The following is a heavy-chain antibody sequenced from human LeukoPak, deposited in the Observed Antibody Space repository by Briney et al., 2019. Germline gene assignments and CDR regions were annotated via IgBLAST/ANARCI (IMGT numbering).Heavy chain of an antibody. CDR2: IIPIFGTA. J-gene: IGHJ4*02. CDR3: ARGYCSGGSFYQSD. D-gene: IGHD2-15*01. CDR1: GGTFSHSV. Sequence: VHDSFLASGGTFSHSVISWVGPAPGRGVEWMGGIIPIFGTANYAQKFRCRVTIAADESTSTVYMERSSLRSEDTDVYYCARGYCSGGSFYQSDLGQGTLVTVSS. V-gene: IGHV1-69*01.